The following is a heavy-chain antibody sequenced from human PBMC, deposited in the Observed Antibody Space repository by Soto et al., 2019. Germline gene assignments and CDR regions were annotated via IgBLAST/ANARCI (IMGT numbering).Heavy chain of an antibody. J-gene: IGHJ6*02. V-gene: IGHV4-4*02. CDR2: IYHSGST. D-gene: IGHD3-22*01. Sequence: SETLSLTCAVSGGSISSSNWWSWVRQPPGKGLEWIGEIYHSGSTNYNPSLKSRVTISVDKSKNQFSLKLSSVTAADTAVYYCARSPDSSGYYHRWSYYGMDVWGQGTTVTVSS. CDR1: GGSISSSNW. CDR3: ARSPDSSGYYHRWSYYGMDV.